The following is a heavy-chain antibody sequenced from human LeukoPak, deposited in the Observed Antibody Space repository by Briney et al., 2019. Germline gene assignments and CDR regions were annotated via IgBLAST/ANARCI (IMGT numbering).Heavy chain of an antibody. V-gene: IGHV4-4*02. CDR3: AGLVGRYSSGLYYYYFDY. CDR1: GDSINSLDL. D-gene: IGHD3-22*01. J-gene: IGHJ4*02. CDR2: LYLSGTT. Sequence: SETLSLTCTVSGDSINSLDLWSWVRQPPGKGLEWIGELYLSGTTHSNPSVKSRVTTSIDKSKNQFFLNLSSVTAADTAVYYCAGLVGRYSSGLYYYYFDYWGQGTLVTVSS.